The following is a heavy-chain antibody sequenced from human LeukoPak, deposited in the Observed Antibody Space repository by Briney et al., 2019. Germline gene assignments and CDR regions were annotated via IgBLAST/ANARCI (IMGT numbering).Heavy chain of an antibody. CDR1: GGSISSGGYS. D-gene: IGHD1-1*01. Sequence: SETLSLTCAVSGGSISSGGYSWSWIRQPPGKGLEWIGYIYHSGSTYYNPSLKSRVTISVDRSKNQFSLKLSSVTAADTAVYYCARATTGTTRAFDIWGQGTMVTVSS. CDR3: ARATTGTTRAFDI. CDR2: IYHSGST. V-gene: IGHV4-30-2*01. J-gene: IGHJ3*02.